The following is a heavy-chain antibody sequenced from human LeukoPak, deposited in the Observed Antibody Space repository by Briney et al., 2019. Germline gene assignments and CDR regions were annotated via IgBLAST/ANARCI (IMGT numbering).Heavy chain of an antibody. J-gene: IGHJ3*02. V-gene: IGHV3-23*01. Sequence: PGGSLRLSCAASGFTFSNFAMSWVRQAPGKGLEWVSAISGSGDSTYYADSVKGRFTISRDNSKNTLYLQMNSLRAEDTAVYYCAKDSRVTMIVVPNAFDIWGQGTMVTVSS. CDR3: AKDSRVTMIVVPNAFDI. CDR2: ISGSGDST. D-gene: IGHD3-22*01. CDR1: GFTFSNFA.